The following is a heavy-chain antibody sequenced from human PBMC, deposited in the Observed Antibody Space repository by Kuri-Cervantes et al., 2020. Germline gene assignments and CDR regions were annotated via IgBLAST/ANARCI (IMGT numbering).Heavy chain of an antibody. V-gene: IGHV1-18*01. Sequence: ASVKVSCKASGYTFTSYGISWVRQAPGQGLEWMGWISAYNGNANYAQKLQGRVTMTTDTSTSTAYMELSSLRSEDTAVYYCARGTVVVAATPVYYYYYGMDVWGQGTTVTVSS. D-gene: IGHD2-15*01. CDR2: ISAYNGNA. CDR3: ARGTVVVAATPVYYYYYGMDV. J-gene: IGHJ6*02. CDR1: GYTFTSYG.